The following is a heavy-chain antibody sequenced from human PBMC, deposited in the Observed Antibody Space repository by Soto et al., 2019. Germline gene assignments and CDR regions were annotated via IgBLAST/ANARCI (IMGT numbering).Heavy chain of an antibody. Sequence: EASVKGYCKASGYTFSTYGINWIRQAPGQHLEWLGWISPRNGNTNYAQNVQGRVTLTTDASTATAYLELKNLRSDDTAVYYCARVQLLPNPAFDFWGQGTLVTVSS. J-gene: IGHJ4*02. CDR1: GYTFSTYG. V-gene: IGHV1-18*04. D-gene: IGHD6-13*01. CDR3: ARVQLLPNPAFDF. CDR2: ISPRNGNT.